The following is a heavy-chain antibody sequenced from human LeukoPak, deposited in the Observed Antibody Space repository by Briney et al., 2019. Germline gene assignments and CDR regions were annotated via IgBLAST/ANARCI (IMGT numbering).Heavy chain of an antibody. J-gene: IGHJ4*02. CDR1: GYTLTELS. CDR2: FGPEDGET. CDR3: ATGYSSSFPLDY. V-gene: IGHV1-24*01. Sequence: ASVKVSCKVSGYTLTELSMHWVRQAPGKGLEWMGGFGPEDGETIYAQKFQGRVTMTEDTSTDTAYMELSSLRSEDTAVYYCATGYSSSFPLDYWGQGTLVTVSS. D-gene: IGHD6-13*01.